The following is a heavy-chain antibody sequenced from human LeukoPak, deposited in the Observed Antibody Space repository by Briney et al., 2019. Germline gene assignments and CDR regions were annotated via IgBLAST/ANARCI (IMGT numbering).Heavy chain of an antibody. CDR2: ISGNNDNP. V-gene: IGHV1-18*01. CDR3: ARDGTSTDDY. Sequence: ASVKVSCKASGYTFSNFGISWVRRAPGQGLEWMGWISGNNDNPNYGQNFQGRFTVTTDSSTSTAYMELRNLRSDDTAVYCCARDGTSTDDYWGQGTLVTVSS. D-gene: IGHD2-2*01. CDR1: GYTFSNFG. J-gene: IGHJ4*02.